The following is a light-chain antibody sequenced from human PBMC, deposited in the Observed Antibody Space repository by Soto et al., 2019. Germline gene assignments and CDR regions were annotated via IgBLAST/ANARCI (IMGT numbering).Light chain of an antibody. J-gene: IGLJ1*01. CDR2: DVT. CDR3: SSYAGYNTYV. V-gene: IGLV2-11*01. Sequence: QSALTQPRSVSGSPGQSVTISCTGTSSDVGGYNYVSWYQQHPGKAPKLMIYDVTTRPSGVPDRFSGSKSGNTASLTISGLQAEDEADYYCSSYAGYNTYVFGTGTKV. CDR1: SSDVGGYNY.